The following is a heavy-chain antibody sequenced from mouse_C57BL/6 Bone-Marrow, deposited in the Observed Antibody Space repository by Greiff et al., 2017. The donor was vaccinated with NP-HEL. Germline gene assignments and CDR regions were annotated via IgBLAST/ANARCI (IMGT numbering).Heavy chain of an antibody. CDR2: IYPGDGDT. D-gene: IGHD1-1*01. CDR1: GYAFSSYW. Sequence: VQLQESGAELVKPGASVKISCKASGYAFSSYWMNWVKQRPGKGLEWIGQIYPGDGDTNYNGKFKGKATLTADKSSSTAYMQLSSLTSEDSAVYFCARTYYYGSSYRYWGQGTTLTVSS. V-gene: IGHV1-80*01. CDR3: ARTYYYGSSYRY. J-gene: IGHJ2*01.